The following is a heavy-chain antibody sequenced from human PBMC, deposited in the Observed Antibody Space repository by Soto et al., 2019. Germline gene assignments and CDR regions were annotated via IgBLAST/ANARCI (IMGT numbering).Heavy chain of an antibody. D-gene: IGHD5-12*01. J-gene: IGHJ4*02. CDR2: IYYSGST. V-gene: IGHV4-59*08. Sequence: SETLSLTCTVSGGSISSYYWSWIRQPPGKGLEWIGYIYYSGSTNYNPSLKSRVTISVDTSKNQFSLKLSSVTAADTAVYYCAQSGYETPLFDYWGQGTLVTVSS. CDR3: AQSGYETPLFDY. CDR1: GGSISSYY.